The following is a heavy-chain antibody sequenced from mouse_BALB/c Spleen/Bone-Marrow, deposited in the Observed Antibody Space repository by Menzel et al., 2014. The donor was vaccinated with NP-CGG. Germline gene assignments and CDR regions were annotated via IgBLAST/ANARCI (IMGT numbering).Heavy chain of an antibody. CDR1: GYTFTDYA. CDR2: ISTHSGNT. V-gene: IGHV1-67*01. Sequence: QVQLQQSGPELVRPGVSVKISCKGSGYTFTDYAMHWVKQSHAKSLEWIGVISTHSGNTNYNQKFKGKATMTVDKSSSTAYMELARLTSEDSAIYYCASPIYYGNSEGFPYWGQGTLVTVSA. CDR3: ASPIYYGNSEGFPY. D-gene: IGHD2-1*01. J-gene: IGHJ3*01.